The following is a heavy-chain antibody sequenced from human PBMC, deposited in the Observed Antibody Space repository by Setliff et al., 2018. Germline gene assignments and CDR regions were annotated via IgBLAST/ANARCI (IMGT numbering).Heavy chain of an antibody. CDR2: ISGSAQTT. CDR1: GFTFSSYA. Sequence: LRLSCAASGFTFSSYAITWVRQAPGKGLEWVSMISGSAQTTYYADSVKGRFTISRDNSKNTVYLDVNSLRAEDTAVYYCAKRGPYCSGGTCHYYFDYWGQGSGWYMWGQGTLVTVSS. V-gene: IGHV3-23*01. J-gene: IGHJ4*02. D-gene: IGHD2-15*01. CDR3: AKRGPYCSGGTCHYYFDYWGQGSGWYM.